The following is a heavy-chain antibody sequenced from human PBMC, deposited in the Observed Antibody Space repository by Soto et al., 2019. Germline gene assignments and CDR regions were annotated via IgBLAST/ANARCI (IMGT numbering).Heavy chain of an antibody. Sequence: PGGSLRPSCEAFEFTFGDYYMSWTREGQGKGLEWVSYISSSGSTIYYADSVKGRFTSSRDNAKNSLYLQMNSLRAEDTAVYYCARVTGGSMDVWGQGTTVTSP. CDR1: EFTFGDYY. D-gene: IGHD4-4*01. CDR2: ISSSGSTI. J-gene: IGHJ6*02. CDR3: ARVTGGSMDV. V-gene: IGHV3-11*01.